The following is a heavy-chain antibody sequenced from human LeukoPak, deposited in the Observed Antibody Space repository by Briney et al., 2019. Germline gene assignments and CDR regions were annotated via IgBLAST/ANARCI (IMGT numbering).Heavy chain of an antibody. CDR2: ITGSGGST. D-gene: IGHD5-24*01. CDR1: GFSFFSYA. V-gene: IGHV3-23*01. J-gene: IGHJ4*02. CDR3: ANCRDGYNLLDY. Sequence: GGALRLSCAAPGFSFFSYAMTWVRQAPGEGVGWVSGITGSGGSTDYADSVKGRFTISRDNSKNTLYLQMNSLRAEDTAIYYCANCRDGYNLLDYWGQGTLVTVSS.